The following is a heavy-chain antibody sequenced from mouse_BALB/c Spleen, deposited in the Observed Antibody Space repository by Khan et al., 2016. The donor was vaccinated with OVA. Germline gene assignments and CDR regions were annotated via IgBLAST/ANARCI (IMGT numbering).Heavy chain of an antibody. CDR3: ARPPYFSYVLDS. D-gene: IGHD2-10*01. CDR1: GYTFTNYG. J-gene: IGHJ4*01. CDR2: INTYTGEP. Sequence: QVQLKQSGPELKKPGETVKISCKASGYTFTNYGMNWVKQAPGKGLKWMGWINTYTGEPTYADDFKGRFAFSLETSASTAYLQIDNLKNEDTATYCCARPPYFSYVLDSWGQGTSVTVSS. V-gene: IGHV9-3-1*01.